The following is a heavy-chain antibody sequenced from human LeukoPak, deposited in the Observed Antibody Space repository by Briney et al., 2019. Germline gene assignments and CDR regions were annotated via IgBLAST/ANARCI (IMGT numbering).Heavy chain of an antibody. CDR1: GGSFSGYY. CDR3: ARQTLSSSFDY. J-gene: IGHJ4*02. V-gene: IGHV4-34*01. CDR2: INYSGST. Sequence: SETLSLTCAVYGGSFSGYYWSWIRQPPGKGLEWIGEINYSGSTYYNPSLKSRVNISVDTPKNQFPLKLSSVTAADTAVYYCARQTLSSSFDYWGQGTLVTVPS. D-gene: IGHD6-6*01.